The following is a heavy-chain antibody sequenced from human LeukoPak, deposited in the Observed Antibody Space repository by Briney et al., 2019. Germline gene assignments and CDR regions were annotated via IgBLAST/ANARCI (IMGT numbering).Heavy chain of an antibody. Sequence: SVNASRKPSGFTFTGYYMHWVRHAPGQGLEWMGRINPIIGGATYAHKSQGRDTMTKATPISTAYMERGTLRSHHTAVYYSARRKYFRQDYCDSNGSMAFDIWGQGTMVTVSS. CDR3: ARRKYFRQDYCDSNGSMAFDI. J-gene: IGHJ3*02. D-gene: IGHD3-22*01. CDR2: INPIIGGA. CDR1: GFTFTGYY. V-gene: IGHV1-2*06.